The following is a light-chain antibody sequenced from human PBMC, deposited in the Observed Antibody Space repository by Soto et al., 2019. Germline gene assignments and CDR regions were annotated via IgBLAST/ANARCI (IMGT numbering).Light chain of an antibody. CDR1: QSVSSN. Sequence: EIVMTQSPATLSVSPGERATLSCRASQSVSSNFAWYQQKPGQAPRLLIYGASTRATGIPARFSGSGSGTEFTLTISSLQSEDFAVYYCQQYKNWPLPFGGGTKVQIK. CDR3: QQYKNWPLP. CDR2: GAS. V-gene: IGKV3-15*01. J-gene: IGKJ4*01.